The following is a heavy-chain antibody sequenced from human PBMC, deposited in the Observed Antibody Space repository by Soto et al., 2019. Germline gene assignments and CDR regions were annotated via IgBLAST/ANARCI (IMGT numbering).Heavy chain of an antibody. CDR1: GFAFGDKG. J-gene: IGHJ6*01. Sequence: RLSCSGSGFAFGDKGLNWVRQAPGKGLEWIGLIRSKSYSATTEYAASVRGRFTISRDDSKSIVYLQMNSLKSEDTAVYCCVYSSSSGYYFYVMDVWGQGVTVTVSS. V-gene: IGHV3-49*04. D-gene: IGHD6-6*01. CDR3: VYSSSSGYYFYVMDV. CDR2: IRSKSYSATT.